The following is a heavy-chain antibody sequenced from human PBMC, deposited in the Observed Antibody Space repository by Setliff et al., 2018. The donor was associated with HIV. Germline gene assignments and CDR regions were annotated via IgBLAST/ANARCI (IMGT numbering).Heavy chain of an antibody. J-gene: IGHJ4*02. CDR1: GFTFSSYS. Sequence: PGGSLRLSCAASGFTFSSYSMNWVRQAPGKGLEWVSYISSSSSTIYYSDSVKGRFTISRDNSKNTLYLQMDSLRPKDTAAYYCARAPSWQRQVDFWGQGTLVTVSS. D-gene: IGHD6-25*01. CDR3: ARAPSWQRQVDF. V-gene: IGHV3-48*01. CDR2: ISSSSSTI.